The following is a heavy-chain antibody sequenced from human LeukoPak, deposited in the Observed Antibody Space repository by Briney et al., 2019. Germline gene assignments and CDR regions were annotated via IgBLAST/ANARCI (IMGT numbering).Heavy chain of an antibody. V-gene: IGHV4-39*07. CDR1: GGSISSSSYY. CDR2: IYYSGST. Sequence: PSETLSLTCTVSGGSISSSSYYWGWIRQPPGKGLEWIGSIYYSGSTYYNPSLKSRVTISVDTSKNQFSLKLSSVTAADTAVYYCARAGGDREYYFDYWGQGTLVTVSS. CDR3: ARAGGDREYYFDY. D-gene: IGHD1-26*01. J-gene: IGHJ4*02.